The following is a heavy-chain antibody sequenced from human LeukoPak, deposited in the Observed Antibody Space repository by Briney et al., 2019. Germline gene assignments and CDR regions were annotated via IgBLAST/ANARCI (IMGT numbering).Heavy chain of an antibody. V-gene: IGHV3-23*01. D-gene: IGHD2-21*01. CDR1: GFTFSLYW. CDR2: IGGSNGIT. Sequence: GGSLRLSCAASGFTFSLYWMNWVRRAPGKGLEWVSVIGGSNGITFYVGSVKGRFTISRDNSKDTLYLQMNSLRAEDTAVYYCANDGEEFDYWGQGTLVTVSS. J-gene: IGHJ4*02. CDR3: ANDGEEFDY.